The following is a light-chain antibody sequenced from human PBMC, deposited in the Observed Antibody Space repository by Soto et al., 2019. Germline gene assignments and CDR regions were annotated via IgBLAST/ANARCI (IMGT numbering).Light chain of an antibody. CDR3: QQYNTYSET. V-gene: IGKV1-5*01. CDR2: DAS. J-gene: IGKJ1*01. CDR1: QSMSTW. Sequence: DIQMTQSPSTLSASVGDRVTITCRASQSMSTWLAWYQQKPGKAPKLLIYDASNLKSGVPSRFSGSGSLTEFTLTINSLQADDFATYYCQQYNTYSETFGQGTKVDIK.